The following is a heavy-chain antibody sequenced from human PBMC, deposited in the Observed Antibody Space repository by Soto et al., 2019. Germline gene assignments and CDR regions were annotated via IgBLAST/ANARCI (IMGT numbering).Heavy chain of an antibody. CDR2: IFYSGST. V-gene: IGHV4-61*01. CDR1: GGSVSSGSYY. CDR3: ARERSIGYSHVNHIDY. D-gene: IGHD5-18*01. Sequence: PSETLSLTCTVSGGSVSSGSYYWSWIRQPPGKGLEWIGYIFYSGSTNYNPSLKSRVTISADTSKNQFSLKLSSVTAADTAVYYCARERSIGYSHVNHIDYWGQGTLVTVPQ. J-gene: IGHJ4*02.